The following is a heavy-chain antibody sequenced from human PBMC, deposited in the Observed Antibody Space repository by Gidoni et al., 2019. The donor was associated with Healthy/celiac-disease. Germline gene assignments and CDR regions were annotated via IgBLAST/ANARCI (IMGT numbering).Heavy chain of an antibody. CDR1: GGSFSGYY. J-gene: IGHJ6*02. CDR3: ARLGLWFGEYYYGMDV. CDR2: INHSGST. V-gene: IGHV4-34*01. D-gene: IGHD3-10*01. Sequence: QVQLQQWGAGLLKPSETLSLTCAVHGGSFSGYYWSWIRQPPGKGLEWIGEINHSGSTNYNPSLKSRVTISVDTSKNQFSLKLSSVTAADTAVYYCARLGLWFGEYYYGMDVWGQGTTVTVSS.